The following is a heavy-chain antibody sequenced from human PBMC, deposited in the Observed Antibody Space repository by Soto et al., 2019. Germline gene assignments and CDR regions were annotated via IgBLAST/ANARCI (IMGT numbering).Heavy chain of an antibody. V-gene: IGHV1-46*01. J-gene: IGHJ4*02. Sequence: QVQLVQSGAEVKKPGASGKVSCKTSGYNFTTYYIHWVRQAPGQGLEWMGMIVPTGGSTTYTQRFQGRVTMTRDTSTSTVFMELSSLKSEDTAVYYCARAPRRATIGDYWGQGTLVTVSS. CDR1: GYNFTTYY. CDR2: IVPTGGST. CDR3: ARAPRRATIGDY.